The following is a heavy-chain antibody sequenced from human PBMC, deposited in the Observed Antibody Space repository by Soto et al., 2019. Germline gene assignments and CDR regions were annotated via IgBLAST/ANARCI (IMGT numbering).Heavy chain of an antibody. V-gene: IGHV4-4*02. J-gene: IGHJ6*03. CDR1: SGSISSSNW. D-gene: IGHD3-10*01. Sequence: SETLSLTCAVSSGSISSSNWWSWVRQPPGKGLEWIGEIYHSGSTNYNPSLKSRVTISVDKSKNQFSLKLSSVTAADTAVYYCARSQGVRDIDYYYYYMDVWGKGTTVTVSS. CDR2: IYHSGST. CDR3: ARSQGVRDIDYYYYYMDV.